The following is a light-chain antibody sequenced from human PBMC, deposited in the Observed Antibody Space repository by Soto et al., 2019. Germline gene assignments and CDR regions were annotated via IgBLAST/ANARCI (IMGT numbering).Light chain of an antibody. CDR1: SSDVGAYNY. V-gene: IGLV2-14*01. J-gene: IGLJ1*01. Sequence: QSALTQPRSVSGSPGQSITISCTGTSSDVGAYNYVSWYQHHPGKAPRLVIYDVTNRPSGISDRFSGSKSGNTASLTISGLLAEDEADYYCTSYTSISTYDFGTGTKFTVL. CDR2: DVT. CDR3: TSYTSISTYD.